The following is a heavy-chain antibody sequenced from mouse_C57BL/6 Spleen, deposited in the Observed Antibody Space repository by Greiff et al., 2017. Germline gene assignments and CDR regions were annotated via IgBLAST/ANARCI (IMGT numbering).Heavy chain of an antibody. D-gene: IGHD2-14*01. V-gene: IGHV1-81*01. CDR3: VWRGVLHFDY. CDR2: IYPRSGNT. J-gene: IGHJ2*01. Sequence: VQLVESGAELARPGASVKLSCKASGYTFTSYGISWVKQRTGQGLEWIGEIYPRSGNTYYNEKFKGKATLTADKSSSTAYMELRSLTSEDSAVYFCVWRGVLHFDYWGQGTTLTVSS. CDR1: GYTFTSYG.